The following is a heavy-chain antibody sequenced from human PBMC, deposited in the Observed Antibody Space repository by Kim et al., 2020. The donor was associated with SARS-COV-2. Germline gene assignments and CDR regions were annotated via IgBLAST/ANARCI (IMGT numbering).Heavy chain of an antibody. V-gene: IGHV1-18*01. J-gene: IGHJ6*02. CDR2: ISAYNGNT. D-gene: IGHD3-10*01. Sequence: ASVKVSCKASGYTFTSYGISWVRQAPGQGLEWMGWISAYNGNTNYAQKLHGRVTMTTDTSTSTAYMELRRLRSDDTAVYYCAGDRSRGVYGMDVWGQGTKVTVSS. CDR3: AGDRSRGVYGMDV. CDR1: GYTFTSYG.